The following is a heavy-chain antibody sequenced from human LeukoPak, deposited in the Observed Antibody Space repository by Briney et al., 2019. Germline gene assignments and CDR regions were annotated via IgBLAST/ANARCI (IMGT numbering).Heavy chain of an antibody. CDR1: GFTFSNYA. J-gene: IGHJ4*02. V-gene: IGHV3-64*01. CDR2: ISSNGVST. D-gene: IGHD1-26*01. CDR3: ARGGVVIEGATSIDY. Sequence: GGSPRLSCAASGFTFSNYAMHWVRQAPGKGLEYVSVISSNGVSTYFANSVKGRFTISRENSKNTLYLQMGSLRAEDMAVYYCARGGVVIEGATSIDYWGQGTLVTVSS.